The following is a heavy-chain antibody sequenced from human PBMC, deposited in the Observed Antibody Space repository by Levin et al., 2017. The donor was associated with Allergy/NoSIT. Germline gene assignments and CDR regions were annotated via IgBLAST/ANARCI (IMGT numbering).Heavy chain of an antibody. CDR2: INSDGSAT. J-gene: IGHJ4*02. V-gene: IGHV3-74*01. CDR3: ARGPTSNKYSAYDFAAPSCDY. CDR1: GFTFSNYW. D-gene: IGHD5-12*01. Sequence: ASVKVSCAVSGFTFSNYWMHWVRQVPGKGLVWVTRINSDGSATSYADSVKGRFTISRDNAKSTLWLQMNSLRAEDTAMYFCARGPTSNKYSAYDFAAPSCDYWGQGTLVTVSS.